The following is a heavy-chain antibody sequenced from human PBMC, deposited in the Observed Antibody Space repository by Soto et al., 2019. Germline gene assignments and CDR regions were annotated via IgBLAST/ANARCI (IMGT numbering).Heavy chain of an antibody. V-gene: IGHV4-59*01. D-gene: IGHD3-22*01. CDR1: GGSISSYY. CDR3: ARWRYYYDSSGYRYYFDY. J-gene: IGHJ4*02. CDR2: IYYSGST. Sequence: SETLSLTCTVSGGSISSYYWSWIRQPPGKGLEWIGYIYYSGSTNYNPSLKSRVTISVDTSKNQFSLKLSSVTAADTAVYYCARWRYYYDSSGYRYYFDYWGQGTLVT.